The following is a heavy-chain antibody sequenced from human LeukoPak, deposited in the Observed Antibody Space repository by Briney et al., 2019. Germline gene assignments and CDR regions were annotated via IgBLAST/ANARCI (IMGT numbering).Heavy chain of an antibody. D-gene: IGHD4-11*01. Sequence: GGPLRLSCAASGFTFSSYSMNWVRQAPGKGLEWVSYISSSSSTIYYADSVKGRFTISRDNAKNSLYLQMNSLRAEDTAVYYRARAVYAFDIWGQGTMVTVSS. CDR2: ISSSSSTI. V-gene: IGHV3-48*01. CDR1: GFTFSSYS. CDR3: ARAVYAFDI. J-gene: IGHJ3*02.